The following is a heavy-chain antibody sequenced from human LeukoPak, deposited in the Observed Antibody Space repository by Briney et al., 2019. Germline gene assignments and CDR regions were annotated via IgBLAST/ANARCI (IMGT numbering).Heavy chain of an antibody. Sequence: ASVKVSCKASGGTFSSYAISWVRQATGQGLEWMGWMNPNSGNTGYAQKFQGRVTMTRNTSISTAYMELSSLRSEDTAVYYCARRYSSSRFVSEFDYWGQGTLVTVSS. CDR1: GGTFSSYA. V-gene: IGHV1-8*02. CDR2: MNPNSGNT. D-gene: IGHD6-13*01. J-gene: IGHJ4*02. CDR3: ARRYSSSRFVSEFDY.